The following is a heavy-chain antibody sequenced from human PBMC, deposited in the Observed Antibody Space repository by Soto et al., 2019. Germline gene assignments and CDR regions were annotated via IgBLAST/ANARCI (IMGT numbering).Heavy chain of an antibody. J-gene: IGHJ4*02. CDR1: GYTFTSYD. CDR3: ARGVTYDDILTGFRPLHFDY. CDR2: MNPNSGNT. V-gene: IGHV1-8*01. Sequence: QVQLVQSGAEVKKPGASVKVSCKASGYTFTSYDINWVRQATGQGLEWMGWMNPNSGNTGYAQKFQGRVTMTRNTYISTAYMELSSLRSEDTAVYYCARGVTYDDILTGFRPLHFDYWGQGTLVTVSS. D-gene: IGHD3-9*01.